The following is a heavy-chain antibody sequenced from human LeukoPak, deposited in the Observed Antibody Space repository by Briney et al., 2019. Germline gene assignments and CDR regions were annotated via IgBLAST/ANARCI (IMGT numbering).Heavy chain of an antibody. Sequence: PSETLSLTCTVSGGSISSYYWSWIRQPAGKGLEWIGRIYTSGSTNYNPSLKSRVTMSVDTSKNQFSLKLSSVTAADTAVYYCARELRWYSSSWYVWFFDYWGQGTLVTVSS. CDR2: IYTSGST. D-gene: IGHD6-13*01. CDR3: ARELRWYSSSWYVWFFDY. CDR1: GGSISSYY. V-gene: IGHV4-4*07. J-gene: IGHJ4*02.